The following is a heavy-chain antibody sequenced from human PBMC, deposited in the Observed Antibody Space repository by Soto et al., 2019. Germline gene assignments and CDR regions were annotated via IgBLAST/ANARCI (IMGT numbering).Heavy chain of an antibody. CDR3: ASRYYFDYGGYYHTLDS. D-gene: IGHD3-22*01. Sequence: SETLSLTCTVSDGSITSSNNFWGWIRQPPGKGLEWIGTIFYGGNTYYNPSLKSRVTMSVDTFKNQFSLRLSSVTAADTAVYFCASRYYFDYGGYYHTLDSWGQGTLVTVSS. J-gene: IGHJ4*02. CDR2: IFYGGNT. CDR1: DGSITSSNNF. V-gene: IGHV4-39*01.